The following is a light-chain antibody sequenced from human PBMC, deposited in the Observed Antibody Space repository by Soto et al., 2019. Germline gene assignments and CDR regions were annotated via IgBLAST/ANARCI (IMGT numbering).Light chain of an antibody. J-gene: IGLJ2*01. CDR3: QVWDSSSVV. CDR2: RDS. CDR1: NIGRKN. Sequence: SYELTQPISVSVALGQTARIICGGNNIGRKNGHWYQQKPGQAPVLVVYRDSNRPSGIPERFSGSNSWNTATLSISRAQAGDAADYSCQVWDSSSVVFGGGTKLTFL. V-gene: IGLV3-9*01.